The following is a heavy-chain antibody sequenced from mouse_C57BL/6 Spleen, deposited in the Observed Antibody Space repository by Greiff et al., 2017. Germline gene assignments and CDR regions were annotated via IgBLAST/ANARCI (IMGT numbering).Heavy chain of an antibody. CDR2: INPNNGGT. CDR3: ARGLGRGFDY. J-gene: IGHJ2*01. CDR1: GYTFTDYY. Sequence: EVQLQQSGPELVKPGASVKISCKASGYTFTDYYMNWVKQSPGKSLEWIGDINPNNGGTSYNQKFKGKATLTVDKSSSTAYMELRSLTSEDSAVYYCARGLGRGFDYWGQGTTLTVAS. V-gene: IGHV1-26*01. D-gene: IGHD4-1*01.